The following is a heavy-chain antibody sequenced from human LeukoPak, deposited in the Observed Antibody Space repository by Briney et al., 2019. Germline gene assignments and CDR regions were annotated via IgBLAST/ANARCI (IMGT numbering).Heavy chain of an antibody. CDR1: GYTFTSSD. Sequence: ASVKVSCKASGYTFTSSDINWVRQATGQGLEWMGWMNPNSGNTGYAQKFQGRVTITRNTSISTAYMELSSLRSEDTAVYYCARSDKVDRYTYGYWFDPWGQGTLVTVSS. V-gene: IGHV1-8*03. J-gene: IGHJ5*02. CDR3: ARSDKVDRYTYGYWFDP. D-gene: IGHD5-18*01. CDR2: MNPNSGNT.